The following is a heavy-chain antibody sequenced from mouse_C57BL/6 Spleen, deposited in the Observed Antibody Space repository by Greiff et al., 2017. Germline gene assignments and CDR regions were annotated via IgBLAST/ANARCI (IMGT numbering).Heavy chain of an antibody. CDR1: GFTFSSYA. V-gene: IGHV5-9-1*02. D-gene: IGHD1-1*01. J-gene: IGHJ1*03. CDR2: ISSGGDYI. CDR3: TRASLYYYGSSYWYFDV. Sequence: DVHLVESGEGLVKPGGSLKLSCAASGFTFSSYAMSWVRQTPEKRLEWVAYISSGGDYIYYADTVKGRFTISRDNARNTLYLQMSSLKSEDTAMYYCTRASLYYYGSSYWYFDVWGTGTTVTVSS.